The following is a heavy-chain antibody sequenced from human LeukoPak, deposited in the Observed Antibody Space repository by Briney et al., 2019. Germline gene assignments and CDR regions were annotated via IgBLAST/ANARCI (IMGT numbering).Heavy chain of an antibody. Sequence: PGGSLRLSCAASGFTFNTYAMSWVRQVPGKGLEWVSGISGSGGSTYFADSVKGRFTISRDNFKNTVYMQMKSLRAEDTAVYYCAKDVGSGSYYLGYYGMDVWGQGTTVTVSS. D-gene: IGHD3-10*01. J-gene: IGHJ6*02. V-gene: IGHV3-23*01. CDR2: ISGSGGST. CDR3: AKDVGSGSYYLGYYGMDV. CDR1: GFTFNTYA.